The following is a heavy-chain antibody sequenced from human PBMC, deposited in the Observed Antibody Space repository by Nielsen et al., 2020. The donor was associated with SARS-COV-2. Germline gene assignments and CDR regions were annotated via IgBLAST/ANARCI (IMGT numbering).Heavy chain of an antibody. D-gene: IGHD5-18*01. J-gene: IGHJ4*02. CDR1: GFSFRNYA. Sequence: GGSLRLSCAASGFSFRNYAIHWVRQAPGTGLEWVALISNDGSYKYYADSVKGRFGISRDNSKNTVHLQMNSLRAEDTAVYYCAKSQYSRGFTYGYDFWGQGTLVTVSS. V-gene: IGHV3-30*18. CDR2: ISNDGSYK. CDR3: AKSQYSRGFTYGYDF.